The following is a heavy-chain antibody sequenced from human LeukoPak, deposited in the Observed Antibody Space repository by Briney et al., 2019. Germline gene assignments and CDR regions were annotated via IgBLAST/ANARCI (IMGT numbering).Heavy chain of an antibody. D-gene: IGHD6-19*01. CDR3: ARDPAPAYSSGWYYFDY. Sequence: QPGGSLRLSCAASGFIFSDHWMHWVRQAPGKGLVWLSRINNDGSSTIYADSVKGRFTISRDNSKNTLYLQMNSLRAEDTAVYYCARDPAPAYSSGWYYFDYWGQGTLVTVSS. J-gene: IGHJ4*02. CDR1: GFIFSDHW. V-gene: IGHV3-74*01. CDR2: INNDGSST.